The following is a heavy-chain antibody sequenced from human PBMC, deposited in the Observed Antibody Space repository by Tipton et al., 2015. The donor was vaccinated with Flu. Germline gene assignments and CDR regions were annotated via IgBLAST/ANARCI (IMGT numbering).Heavy chain of an antibody. CDR3: ARDRGGGGYSYYYYGMDV. Sequence: QLVQSGAEVKKPGASVKVSCKASGYTFTSYYMHWVRQAPGQGLEWMGIINPSGGSTSYAQKFQGRVTMTRDTSTSTVYMELSSLRFEDTAVYYCARDRGGGGYSYYYYGMDVWGQGTTVTVSS. J-gene: IGHJ6*02. V-gene: IGHV1-46*01. D-gene: IGHD1-26*01. CDR2: INPSGGST. CDR1: GYTFTSYY.